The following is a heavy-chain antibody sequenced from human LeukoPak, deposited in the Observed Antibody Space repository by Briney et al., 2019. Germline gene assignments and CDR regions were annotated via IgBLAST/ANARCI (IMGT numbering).Heavy chain of an antibody. J-gene: IGHJ4*03. CDR3: ARGPTISETGYFDY. Sequence: SETLSLTCAVYGESFSTYYWSWIRQSPGKGLEWIAEINHRGDTNYNPSVKSRVTISVDTSKNQFSLKITSLTAADTAVYYCARGPTISETGYFDYWGQGTLVTVSS. CDR2: INHRGDT. CDR1: GESFSTYY. V-gene: IGHV4-34*01. D-gene: IGHD1-1*01.